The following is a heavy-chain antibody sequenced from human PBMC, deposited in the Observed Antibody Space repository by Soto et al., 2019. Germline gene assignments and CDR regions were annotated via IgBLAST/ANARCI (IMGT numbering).Heavy chain of an antibody. CDR2: IYSGGST. CDR3: ARGVLDDYSNYYYYGMDV. Sequence: GGSLRLSCAASGFTVSSKYMSWVRQAPGKGLEWVSVIYSGGSTYYADSVKGRFTISRDNSKNTLYLQMNSLRAEDTAVYYCARGVLDDYSNYYYYGMDVWGQGTMVTVSS. J-gene: IGHJ6*02. D-gene: IGHD4-4*01. V-gene: IGHV3-53*01. CDR1: GFTVSSKY.